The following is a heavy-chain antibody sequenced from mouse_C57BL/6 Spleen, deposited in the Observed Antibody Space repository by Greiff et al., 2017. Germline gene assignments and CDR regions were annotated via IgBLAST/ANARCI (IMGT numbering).Heavy chain of an antibody. J-gene: IGHJ3*01. CDR2: IDPETGGT. D-gene: IGHD2-3*01. CDR1: GYTFTDYE. V-gene: IGHV1-15*01. Sequence: LVESGAELVRPGASVTLSCKASGYTFTDYEMHWVKQTPVHGLAWIGAIDPETGGTAYNQKFKGKAILTADKSSSTAYMELRSLTSEDSAVYYCTRNGYYTWFAYWGQGTLVTVSA. CDR3: TRNGYYTWFAY.